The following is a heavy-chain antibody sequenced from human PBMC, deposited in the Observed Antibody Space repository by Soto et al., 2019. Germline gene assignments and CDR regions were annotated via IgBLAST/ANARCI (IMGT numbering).Heavy chain of an antibody. CDR1: GVTFTSYA. J-gene: IGHJ4*02. D-gene: IGHD3-10*01. Sequence: EVQLLESGGGLVQPGGSLRLSCAASGVTFTSYAMTWVRQVPGEGLQWVSSISKSGDSTYYADSVKGRFTTSRDNSENTLYLQMNSLRAEDTAIYYCAKGSFGFDYWRQGTLVTVSS. CDR3: AKGSFGFDY. V-gene: IGHV3-23*01. CDR2: ISKSGDST.